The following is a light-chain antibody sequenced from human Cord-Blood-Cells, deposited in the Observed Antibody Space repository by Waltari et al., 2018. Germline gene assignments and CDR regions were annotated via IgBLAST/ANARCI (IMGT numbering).Light chain of an antibody. J-gene: IGKJ4*01. CDR3: QQSYSTPLT. CDR2: AAS. Sequence: DIQMTQSPSSLPASVGDRVTITCRASQSISSYLNWYQQKPGKAPKRLTYAASSLQSGVPSRFSGSGSWTDFTLTISSLQPEDFATYYCQQSYSTPLTFGGGTKVEIK. CDR1: QSISSY. V-gene: IGKV1-39*01.